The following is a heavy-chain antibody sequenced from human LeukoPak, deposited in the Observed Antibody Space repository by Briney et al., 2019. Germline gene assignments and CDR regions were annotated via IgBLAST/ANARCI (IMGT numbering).Heavy chain of an antibody. V-gene: IGHV5-51*01. Sequence: GESLKISCKGSGYSFTSHWIGWVRQMPGKGLEWMGIIYPGDSDTRYSPSFQGQVTSSADKSISTAYLQWSSLKASDTAMYYCATAILRRCSSTSCYKRDDAFDIWGQGTMVTVSS. CDR3: ATAILRRCSSTSCYKRDDAFDI. J-gene: IGHJ3*02. CDR1: GYSFTSHW. D-gene: IGHD2-2*02. CDR2: IYPGDSDT.